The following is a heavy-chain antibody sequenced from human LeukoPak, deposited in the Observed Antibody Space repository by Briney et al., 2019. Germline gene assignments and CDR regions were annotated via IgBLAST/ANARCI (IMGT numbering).Heavy chain of an antibody. V-gene: IGHV3-64D*06. Sequence: PGGPLRLSCSPSGFPLNRLYLHWVRHPPGQALDFLSHISSNGATTYYADSVKGRFTISRDNSKNTLYLQMSSLRADDTAVYYCVKDRSIAAPNNDFFDSWGQGALVTVSS. CDR3: VKDRSIAAPNNDFFDS. CDR1: GFPLNRLY. D-gene: IGHD6-6*01. J-gene: IGHJ4*02. CDR2: ISSNGATT.